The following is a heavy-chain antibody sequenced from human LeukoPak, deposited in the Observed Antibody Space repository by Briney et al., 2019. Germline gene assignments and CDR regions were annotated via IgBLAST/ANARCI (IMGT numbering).Heavy chain of an antibody. CDR3: ARGGVVVPAGREFDY. J-gene: IGHJ4*02. CDR2: INHSGST. V-gene: IGHV4-34*01. CDR1: GGSFSGYY. Sequence: SETLSLTCAVYGGSFSGYYWSWIRQSPGKGLEWIGEINHSGSTNYNPSLKSRVTISVDTSKNQFSLKLSSVTAADTAVYYCARGGVVVPAGREFDYWGQGTLVTVSS. D-gene: IGHD2-2*01.